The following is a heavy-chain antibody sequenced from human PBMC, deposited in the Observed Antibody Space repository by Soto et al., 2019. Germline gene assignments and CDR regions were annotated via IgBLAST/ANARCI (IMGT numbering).Heavy chain of an antibody. V-gene: IGHV1-18*01. Sequence: QVQLEQSGDEVKKPGASVKVSCKASGYIFVNYGIAWVRQAPGQGLEWLGWISPYTGNTCYATKVQGKPTLTTDTSTSTAFMGLGSLTSADTAVYYCAMVDLYVTPTPQDVWGQGTTVTVSS. CDR3: AMVDLYVTPTPQDV. D-gene: IGHD3-16*01. J-gene: IGHJ6*02. CDR1: GYIFVNYG. CDR2: ISPYTGNT.